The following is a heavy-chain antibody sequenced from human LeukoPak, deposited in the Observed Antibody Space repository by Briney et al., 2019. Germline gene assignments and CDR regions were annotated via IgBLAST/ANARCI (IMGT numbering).Heavy chain of an antibody. V-gene: IGHV4-59*01. Sequence: SETLSLTCTVSGGSISSYYWSWIRQPPGKGLEWIGYIYYSGSTNYNPSLKSRVTISVDTSKNQFSLKLSSVTAADTAVYYCARGGGKYSSSWYADYWGQGTLVTVSS. CDR2: IYYSGST. CDR3: ARGGGKYSSSWYADY. J-gene: IGHJ4*02. CDR1: GGSISSYY. D-gene: IGHD6-13*01.